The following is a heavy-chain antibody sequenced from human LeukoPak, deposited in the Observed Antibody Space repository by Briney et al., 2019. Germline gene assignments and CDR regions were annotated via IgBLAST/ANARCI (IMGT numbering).Heavy chain of an antibody. CDR2: ISYDGSNK. CDR3: AKIAVAGTYFDY. D-gene: IGHD6-19*01. J-gene: IGHJ4*02. CDR1: GFTFSSYG. V-gene: IGHV3-30*18. Sequence: PGGSLRLSCAASGFTFSSYGMHWVRQAPGKGLEWVAVISYDGSNKYYADSVKGRFTISRDNSKNTLYLQMNSLRAEDTAVYYCAKIAVAGTYFDYWGQGTLVTVSS.